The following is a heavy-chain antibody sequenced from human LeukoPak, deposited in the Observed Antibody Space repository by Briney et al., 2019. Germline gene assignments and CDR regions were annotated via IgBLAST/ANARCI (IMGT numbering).Heavy chain of an antibody. CDR3: TRVWLQYFDY. J-gene: IGHJ4*02. CDR2: IRSKVYDGTT. Sequence: GGTLRLSCAASGFTFSSYGMSWVRQAPGKGLEWVGFIRSKVYDGTTEHAASVKGRFTISRDDSKSIAYLQMNSLKTEDTAVYYCTRVWLQYFDYWGQGTLVTVSS. CDR1: GFTFSSYG. D-gene: IGHD5-24*01. V-gene: IGHV3-49*04.